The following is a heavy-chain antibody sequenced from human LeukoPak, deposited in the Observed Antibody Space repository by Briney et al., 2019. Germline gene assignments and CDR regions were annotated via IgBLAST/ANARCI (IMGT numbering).Heavy chain of an antibody. CDR3: VRRTSGSYSDY. D-gene: IGHD1-26*01. J-gene: IGHJ4*02. CDR2: IYYSGST. Sequence: SETLSLTCTVSGGSISSSSYYWGWIRQPPGKGLEWIGSIYYSGSTYYNPSLKSRVTISVDTSKNQFSLKLNSVTAADTAVYYCVRRTSGSYSDYWGQGTLVTVSS. V-gene: IGHV4-39*01. CDR1: GGSISSSSYY.